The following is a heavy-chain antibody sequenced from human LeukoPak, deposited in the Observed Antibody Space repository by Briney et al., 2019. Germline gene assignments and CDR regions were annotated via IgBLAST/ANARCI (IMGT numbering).Heavy chain of an antibody. CDR1: GGSISSYY. CDR3: ARVFVPPYYYDSSGPFDY. J-gene: IGHJ4*02. CDR2: IYYSGST. D-gene: IGHD3-22*01. Sequence: SETLSLTCTVSGGSISSYYLSWIRQPPGKGLEWIGFIYYSGSTNYSASLKSRVTMSVDTSTNQFSLKLSSVTAADTAVYYCARVFVPPYYYDSSGPFDYWGQGTLVTVSS. V-gene: IGHV4-59*01.